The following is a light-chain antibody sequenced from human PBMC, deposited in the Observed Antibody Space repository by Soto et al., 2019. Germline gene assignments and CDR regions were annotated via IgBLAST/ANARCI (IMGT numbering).Light chain of an antibody. Sequence: DIQMTQSPSTLSASVGDRVAITCRASQSISTWLAWYQQKPGKAPKLLIFKASTLESGVPSRFSGSGSGTEFTLTISSLQPEDFATYYCQQSYNTPEITFGQGTRLEIK. CDR2: KAS. CDR3: QQSYNTPEIT. CDR1: QSISTW. V-gene: IGKV1-5*03. J-gene: IGKJ5*01.